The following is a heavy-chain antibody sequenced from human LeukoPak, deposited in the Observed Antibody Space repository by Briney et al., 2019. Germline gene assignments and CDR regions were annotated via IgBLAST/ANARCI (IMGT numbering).Heavy chain of an antibody. V-gene: IGHV4-59*12. CDR3: AREREGPYGYLDY. D-gene: IGHD3-10*01. J-gene: IGHJ4*02. CDR2: IYYSGNT. Sequence: SETLSLTCTVSSGSITNYYWSWIRQRPGKGREWIGFIYYSGNTNYKSSLKSRVTISLDTSKNQFSLKLSSVTAADTAVYYCAREREGPYGYLDYWGQGTLVTVSS. CDR1: SGSITNYY.